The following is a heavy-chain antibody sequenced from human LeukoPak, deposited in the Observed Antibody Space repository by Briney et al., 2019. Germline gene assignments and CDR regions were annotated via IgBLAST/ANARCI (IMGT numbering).Heavy chain of an antibody. Sequence: SETLSLTCTVSGGSISSYYWSWIRQPPGKGLEWIGYIYYSGSTNYNPSLKSRVTISVDTSKNQFSLKLSSVTAADTAVYYCARDVRPYCSSTSCYRDYYYYGMDVWGQGTTVTVSS. J-gene: IGHJ6*02. V-gene: IGHV4-59*01. CDR3: ARDVRPYCSSTSCYRDYYYYGMDV. CDR2: IYYSGST. CDR1: GGSISSYY. D-gene: IGHD2-2*02.